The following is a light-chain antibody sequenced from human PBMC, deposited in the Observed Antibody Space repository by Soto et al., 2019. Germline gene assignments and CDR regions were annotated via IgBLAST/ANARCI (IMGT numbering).Light chain of an antibody. CDR2: DAS. Sequence: DIQMTQSPSTLSASVGDRFTISCRASQSISSWLAWYQQKPGKAPKLLIYDASSLESGVPSRFSGSGSGTEFTLTISRLQPDDFATYYCQQYNSYSPKTFGQGTKV. CDR3: QQYNSYSPKT. V-gene: IGKV1-5*01. CDR1: QSISSW. J-gene: IGKJ1*01.